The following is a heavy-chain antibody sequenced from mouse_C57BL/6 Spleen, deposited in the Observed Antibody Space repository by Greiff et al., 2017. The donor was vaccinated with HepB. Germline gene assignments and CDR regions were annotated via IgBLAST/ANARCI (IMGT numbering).Heavy chain of an antibody. CDR3: AREGDLAWFAY. D-gene: IGHD3-3*01. CDR2: ISYDGSN. V-gene: IGHV3-6*01. Sequence: EVKLVESGPGLVKPSQSLSLTCSVTGYSITSGYYWNWIRQFPGNKLEWMGYISYDGSNNYNPSLKNRISITRDTSKNQFFLKLNSVTTEDTATYYCAREGDLAWFAYWGQGTLVTVSA. J-gene: IGHJ3*01. CDR1: GYSITSGYY.